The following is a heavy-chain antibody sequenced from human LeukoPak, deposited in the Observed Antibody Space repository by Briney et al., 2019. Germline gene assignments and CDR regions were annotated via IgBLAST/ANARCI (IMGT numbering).Heavy chain of an antibody. CDR2: INPNSGDT. V-gene: IGHV1-2*02. Sequence: ASVNVSCKSSGYTFSGYYVRWMRQAPGQGLEGMGWINPNSGDTDYQQNFQGRINMTRDTSIATAYTEMTRLAPDDTAVYYCPTDRGPSADSGIFYQSYFHYWGQGTLVTVSS. J-gene: IGHJ4*02. CDR1: GYTFSGYY. D-gene: IGHD3-10*01. CDR3: PTDRGPSADSGIFYQSYFHY.